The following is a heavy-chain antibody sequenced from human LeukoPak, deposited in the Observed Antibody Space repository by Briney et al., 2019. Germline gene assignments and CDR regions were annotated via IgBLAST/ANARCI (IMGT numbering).Heavy chain of an antibody. CDR2: ISSSGSTI. J-gene: IGHJ4*02. CDR1: GFTFSSFS. Sequence: QAGGSLRLSCAASGFTFSSFSMNWVRQAPGKGLEWVSYISSSGSTIYYADSVKGRFTISRDNAKNSLYLQMNSLRAEDTAVYYCAPPVMVLAASGHWGQGTLVTVSS. V-gene: IGHV3-48*04. D-gene: IGHD2-15*01. CDR3: APPVMVLAASGH.